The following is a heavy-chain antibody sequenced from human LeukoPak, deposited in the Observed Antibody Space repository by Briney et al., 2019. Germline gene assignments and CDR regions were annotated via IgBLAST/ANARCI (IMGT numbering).Heavy chain of an antibody. CDR2: INHSGST. CDR1: GGSFSGYY. J-gene: IGHJ6*02. V-gene: IGHV4-34*01. D-gene: IGHD3-9*01. CDR3: ARDPTYYDILTGYYPSYGMDV. Sequence: PSETLSLTCAVYGGSFSGYYWSWIRQPPGKGLEWIGEINHSGSTNYNPSLKSRVTISVDTSKNQFPLKLSSVTAADTAVYYCARDPTYYDILTGYYPSYGMDVWGQGTTVTVSS.